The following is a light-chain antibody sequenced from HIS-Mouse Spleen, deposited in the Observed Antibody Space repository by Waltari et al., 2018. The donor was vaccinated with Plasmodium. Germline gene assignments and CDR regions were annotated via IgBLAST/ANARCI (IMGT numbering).Light chain of an antibody. CDR3: CSYAGSSTLV. CDR2: VGS. J-gene: IGLJ3*02. V-gene: IGLV2-23*01. CDR1: SSDVGSYNL. Sequence: QSALTQPASVSGSPGQSITISCTGTSSDVGSYNLVSWYQQHPGKAPKLMIYVGSKRPSGVFNCFSGSKSGNTASLTISGLQADDEADYYCCSYAGSSTLVFGGGTKLTVL.